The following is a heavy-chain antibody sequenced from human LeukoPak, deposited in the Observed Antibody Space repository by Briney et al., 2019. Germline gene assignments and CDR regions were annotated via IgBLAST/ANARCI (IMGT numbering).Heavy chain of an antibody. CDR3: ARQVFDSSGYYSFFDY. Sequence: SETLSLTCAVYGGSFSGYYWSLIRQPPGKGLEWIGEINHSGSTNYNPSLKSRVTISVDTSKNQFSLKLSSVTAADTAVYYCARQVFDSSGYYSFFDYWGQGTLVTVSS. V-gene: IGHV4-34*01. J-gene: IGHJ4*02. D-gene: IGHD3-22*01. CDR1: GGSFSGYY. CDR2: INHSGST.